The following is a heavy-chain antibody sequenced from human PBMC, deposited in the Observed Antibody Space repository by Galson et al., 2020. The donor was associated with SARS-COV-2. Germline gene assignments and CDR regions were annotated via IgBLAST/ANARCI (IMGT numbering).Heavy chain of an antibody. CDR2: ISAYNADT. V-gene: IGHV1-18*01. J-gene: IGHJ3*01. D-gene: IGHD6-13*01. Sequence: ASVKVSCKASGYTFTSYGFTWVRQAPGQGLAWMGWISAYNADTNFAQNIQGRVTMTTDTFTSTAYMALRSLRSDDTAVYYCARAAYNSHDAFDLWGQGTMVTVSS. CDR3: ARAAYNSHDAFDL. CDR1: GYTFTSYG.